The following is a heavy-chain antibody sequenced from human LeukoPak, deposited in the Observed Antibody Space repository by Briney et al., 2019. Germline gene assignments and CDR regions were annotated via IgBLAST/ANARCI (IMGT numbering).Heavy chain of an antibody. CDR1: GFTFTDYA. V-gene: IGHV3-30-3*01. D-gene: IGHD4-17*01. CDR2: ISYDGSNK. J-gene: IGHJ4*02. Sequence: PGRSLRLSCAASGFTFTDYAMHWVRQAPGKGLEWVGVISYDGSNKYYGDSVKGRFTISRDNSKDTLYLQMSSLRTEDTALYYCARRLRFGDYLPDFWGQGTLVFVSS. CDR3: ARRLRFGDYLPDF.